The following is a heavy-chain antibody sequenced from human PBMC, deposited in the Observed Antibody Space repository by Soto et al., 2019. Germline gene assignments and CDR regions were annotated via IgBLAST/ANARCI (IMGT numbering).Heavy chain of an antibody. CDR2: IYHSGST. Sequence: SETLSLTCAVSGGSISSGGYSWSWIRQPPGKGLEWIGYIYHSGSTNYNPSLKSRVTISVDTSKNQFSLKLSSVTAADTAVYYCARDRKFLLWFGKSPDAFDIWGQGTMVTVSS. CDR3: ARDRKFLLWFGKSPDAFDI. CDR1: GGSISSGGYS. V-gene: IGHV4-30-2*01. J-gene: IGHJ3*02. D-gene: IGHD3-10*01.